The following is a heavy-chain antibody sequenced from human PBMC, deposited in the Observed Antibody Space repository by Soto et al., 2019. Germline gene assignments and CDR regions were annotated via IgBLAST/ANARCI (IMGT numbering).Heavy chain of an antibody. V-gene: IGHV3-23*01. D-gene: IGHD4-4*01. CDR1: GFTFSSYA. Sequence: PGGSLRLSCAASGFTFSSYAMSWVRQAPGKGLEWVSAISGSGGSTYYADSVKGRFTISRDNSKNTLYLQMNSLRAEDTAVYYCPKDRYSNYYGWFDPWGQGTLVTVSS. CDR2: ISGSGGST. CDR3: PKDRYSNYYGWFDP. J-gene: IGHJ5*02.